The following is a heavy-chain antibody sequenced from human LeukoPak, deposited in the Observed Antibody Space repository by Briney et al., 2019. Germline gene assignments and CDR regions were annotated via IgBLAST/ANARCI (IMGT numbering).Heavy chain of an antibody. J-gene: IGHJ4*02. CDR3: ARGGLTSQYYYDSSGYYFDY. CDR1: GFTVSSNY. Sequence: GGSLRLSCAASGFTVSSNYMSWVRQAPGKGLEWVSVIYSGGSRYYADSVKGRFTISRDNSKNTLYLQMNSLRAEDTAVYYCARGGLTSQYYYDSSGYYFDYWGQGTLVTVSS. V-gene: IGHV3-66*01. D-gene: IGHD3-22*01. CDR2: IYSGGSR.